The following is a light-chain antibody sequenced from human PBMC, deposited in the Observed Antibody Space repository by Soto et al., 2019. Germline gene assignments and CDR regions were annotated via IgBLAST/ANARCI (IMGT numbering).Light chain of an antibody. J-gene: IGKJ5*01. CDR1: QDISNY. CDR2: AAS. CDR3: QQSYSTPPIT. Sequence: ILLTQSPSSLSASIGDRVTITCQASQDISNYLNWYQQKPGKAPKLLIYAASSLQSGVPSRFSGSGSGTDFTLTISSLQHDDFATYYCQQSYSTPPITFGQGTRLEIK. V-gene: IGKV1-39*01.